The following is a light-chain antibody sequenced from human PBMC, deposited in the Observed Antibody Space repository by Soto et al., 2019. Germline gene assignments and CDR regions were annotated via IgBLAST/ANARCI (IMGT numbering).Light chain of an antibody. CDR2: GAS. V-gene: IGKV3D-15*01. CDR1: QSVSSN. CDR3: KQYVIPVT. J-gene: IGKJ5*01. Sequence: EIVMTPSPATVSVSPGERATLSCRASQSVSSNLAWYQQKRGQAPRLLIYGASNRATGIPERFSGSGSGTDFTLPIGRLAPQESAMYYCKQYVIPVTLGKGTRREIK.